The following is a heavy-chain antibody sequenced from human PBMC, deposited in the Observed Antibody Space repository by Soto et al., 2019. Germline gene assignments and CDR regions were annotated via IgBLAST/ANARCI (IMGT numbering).Heavy chain of an antibody. CDR3: ARGRGPYYYHALDV. CDR2: FIPMFATA. D-gene: IGHD3-10*01. Sequence: QVPLVQSGAEVKKPGSSVKVSCQASGGTFSSYAISWVRQAPGQGLEWMGGFIPMFATANYALKFQGRVTITADESTSTAYMELNSLRSEDTAIYYCARGRGPYYYHALDVWGRGTTVTVAS. CDR1: GGTFSSYA. V-gene: IGHV1-69*01. J-gene: IGHJ6*02.